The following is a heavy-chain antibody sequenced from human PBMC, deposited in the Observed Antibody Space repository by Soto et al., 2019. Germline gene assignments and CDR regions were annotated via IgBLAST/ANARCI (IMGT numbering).Heavy chain of an antibody. V-gene: IGHV2-70*13. D-gene: IGHD2-15*01. Sequence: SGPTLVNPTQTLTLTCTFPGFSLSTRGMCVSWIRQPPGKALEWLALIGWNDDKYYSTAVKTRLTVSKDTSKNQVFLTMSNMEPVDTPTYYCAPIPDGRRGGTSDYFDYWGQGTLVTVSS. CDR2: IGWNDDK. CDR1: GFSLSTRGMC. CDR3: APIPDGRRGGTSDYFDY. J-gene: IGHJ4*02.